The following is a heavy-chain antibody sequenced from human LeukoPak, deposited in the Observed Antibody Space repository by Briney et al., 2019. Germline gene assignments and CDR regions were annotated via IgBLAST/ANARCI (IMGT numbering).Heavy chain of an antibody. V-gene: IGHV4-4*02. D-gene: IGHD1-26*01. CDR1: GGSISSSNW. Sequence: SETLSLTRAVSGGSISSSNWWSWVRQPPGKGLEWIGEIYHSGSTNYNPSLKSRVTISVDNSKNQFSLKLSSVTAADTAVYYGARDKREPRYAFDIWGQGTMVTVSS. J-gene: IGHJ3*02. CDR2: IYHSGST. CDR3: ARDKREPRYAFDI.